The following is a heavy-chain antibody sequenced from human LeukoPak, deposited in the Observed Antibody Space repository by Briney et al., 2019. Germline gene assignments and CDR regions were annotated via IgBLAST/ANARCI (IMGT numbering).Heavy chain of an antibody. D-gene: IGHD3-22*01. CDR3: ASHYDSSGKPFDY. CDR1: GFNFRTFG. CDR2: IWSDETIK. Sequence: GGSLRLSCAASGFNFRTFGMHWVRQAPGKGLEWVAVIWSDETIKYYADSVKGRFTISRDNSKNTLYLQMNSLRAEDTAVYYCASHYDSSGKPFDYWGQGTLVTVSS. V-gene: IGHV3-33*01. J-gene: IGHJ4*02.